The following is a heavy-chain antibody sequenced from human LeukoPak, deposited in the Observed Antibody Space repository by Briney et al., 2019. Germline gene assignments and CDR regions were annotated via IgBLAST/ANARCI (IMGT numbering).Heavy chain of an antibody. J-gene: IGHJ4*02. CDR3: TRGGTTFDY. CDR2: ISSNGRTT. CDR1: GFTFSDFW. V-gene: IGHV3-74*01. Sequence: QPGGSLRLSCAASGFTFSDFWMHWVRQAPGKGLVWVSRISSNGRTTDYADSVKGRFTISRDNRKNTLYLQMNSLRVEDTAIYYCTRGGTTFDYWGQGTLVTVSS. D-gene: IGHD1-1*01.